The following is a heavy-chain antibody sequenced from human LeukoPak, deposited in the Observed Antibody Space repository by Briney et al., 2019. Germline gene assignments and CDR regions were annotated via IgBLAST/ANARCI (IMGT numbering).Heavy chain of an antibody. J-gene: IGHJ6*02. D-gene: IGHD4-17*01. V-gene: IGHV4-34*01. CDR3: ANYGESGMDV. CDR2: INHSGST. Sequence: PSETLSLTCAVSGGSFSGYYWSWIRQPPGKGLEWIGEINHSGSTNYNPSLKSRVTISVDTSKNQFSLKLSSVTAADTAVYYCANYGESGMDVWGQGTTVTVSS. CDR1: GGSFSGYY.